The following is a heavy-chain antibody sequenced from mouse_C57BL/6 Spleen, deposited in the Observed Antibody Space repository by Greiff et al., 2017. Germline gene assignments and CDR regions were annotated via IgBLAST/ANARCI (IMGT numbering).Heavy chain of an antibody. V-gene: IGHV14-2*01. Sequence: VHVKQSGAELVKPGASVTLSCTASGFNIKDYYMHWVKQRTEQGLEWIGRIDPEDGETKYAPKFQGKATITADTSSNTAYLQLSSLTSEDTAVYYCAPNYYGSSYWYFDVWGTGTTVTVSS. CDR2: IDPEDGET. J-gene: IGHJ1*03. CDR1: GFNIKDYY. CDR3: APNYYGSSYWYFDV. D-gene: IGHD1-1*01.